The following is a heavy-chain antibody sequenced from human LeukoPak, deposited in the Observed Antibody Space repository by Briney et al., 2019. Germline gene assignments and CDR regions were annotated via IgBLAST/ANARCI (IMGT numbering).Heavy chain of an antibody. Sequence: ASVKVSCKAPGYTFTSYAMNWVRQAPGQGLEWMGWINTNTGNPTYAQGFTGRFVFSLDTSVSTAYLQIRSLKAEDTAVYYCARPIAAAGTEAFDIWGQGTMVTVSS. J-gene: IGHJ3*02. CDR3: ARPIAAAGTEAFDI. CDR1: GYTFTSYA. V-gene: IGHV7-4-1*01. D-gene: IGHD6-13*01. CDR2: INTNTGNP.